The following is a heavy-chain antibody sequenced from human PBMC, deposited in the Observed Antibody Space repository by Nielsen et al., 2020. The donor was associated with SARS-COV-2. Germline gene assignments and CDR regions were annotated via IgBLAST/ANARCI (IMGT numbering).Heavy chain of an antibody. J-gene: IGHJ4*02. CDR3: ARDLGSTTWYYLDF. D-gene: IGHD6-13*01. Sequence: GESLKISCAASGFGFRSHGMHWVRQAPGKGLEWVALISFDGTHKDYGDSVKGRFTISRDDSKNMLYLQMNSLRAEDTALYYCARDLGSTTWYYLDFWGQGTLVTVSS. CDR1: GFGFRSHG. V-gene: IGHV3-30*03. CDR2: ISFDGTHK.